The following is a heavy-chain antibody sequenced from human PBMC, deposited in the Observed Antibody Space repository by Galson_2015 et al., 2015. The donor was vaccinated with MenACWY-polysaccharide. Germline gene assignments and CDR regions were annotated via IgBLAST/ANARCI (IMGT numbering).Heavy chain of an antibody. V-gene: IGHV3-7*01. J-gene: IGHJ3*02. CDR2: IKQDESEK. CDR3: ALYNWNDKGGALDI. Sequence: SLRLSCAASGFIISGYWMSWVRQAPGKGLEWVANIKQDESEKHCVDFVKGRFTISRDNGRSSLYLQMNGLRDEDTAVYYCALYNWNDKGGALDIWGRGTMVTVSS. D-gene: IGHD1-1*01. CDR1: GFIISGYW.